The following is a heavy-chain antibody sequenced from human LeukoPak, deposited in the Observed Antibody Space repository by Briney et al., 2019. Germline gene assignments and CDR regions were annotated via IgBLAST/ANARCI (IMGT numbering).Heavy chain of an antibody. CDR3: ARDGPDSSGYGILDY. Sequence: GGSLRLSRAASGFTFSSYWMHWVRQAPGKGLVWVSRINSDGSSTSYADSVKGRFTISRDNAKNMLYLQMNSLRAEDTAVYYCARDGPDSSGYGILDYWGQGTLVTVSS. CDR1: GFTFSSYW. V-gene: IGHV3-74*01. CDR2: INSDGSST. J-gene: IGHJ4*02. D-gene: IGHD3-22*01.